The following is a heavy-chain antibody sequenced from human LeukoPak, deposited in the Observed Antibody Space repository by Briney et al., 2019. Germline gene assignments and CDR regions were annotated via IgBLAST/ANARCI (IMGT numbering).Heavy chain of an antibody. CDR3: ATDPSGYPY. CDR1: GGTFSSYA. J-gene: IGHJ4*02. D-gene: IGHD3-22*01. CDR2: IIPILGIA. V-gene: IGHV1-69*04. Sequence: SVKVSCKASGGTFSSYAISWVRQAPGQGLEWMGRIIPILGIANYAQKFQGRVTMTEDTSTDTAYMELSSLRSEDTAVYYCATDPSGYPYWGQGTLVTVSS.